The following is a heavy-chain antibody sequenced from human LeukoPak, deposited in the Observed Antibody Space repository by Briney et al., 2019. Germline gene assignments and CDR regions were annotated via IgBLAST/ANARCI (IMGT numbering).Heavy chain of an antibody. CDR2: INWNGGST. J-gene: IGHJ4*02. V-gene: IGHV3-20*04. CDR3: ARVDGYCSSTSCSDLYYFDY. Sequence: PGGSLRLSCAASGFTFDEYGMSWVRQAPGKGLEWVSGINWNGGSTGYADSVKGRFTISRDNAKNSLYLQMNSLRAEDTALYYCARVDGYCSSTSCSDLYYFDYWGQGTLVTVSS. D-gene: IGHD2-2*03. CDR1: GFTFDEYG.